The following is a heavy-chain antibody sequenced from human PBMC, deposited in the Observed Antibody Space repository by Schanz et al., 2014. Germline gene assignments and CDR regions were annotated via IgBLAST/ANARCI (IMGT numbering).Heavy chain of an antibody. J-gene: IGHJ6*02. CDR2: IWNNGVTK. CDR3: ARDTSYGMDV. V-gene: IGHV3-33*01. Sequence: QVQMVESGGGVVQPGRSLRLSCAASGFAFSVYGMHWVRQAPGKGPEWVAVIWNNGVTKYYADSVRGRFTISIDNAKISLYLQMNSLRVEDTAVYYCARDTSYGMDVWGQGTAVTVSS. CDR1: GFAFSVYG.